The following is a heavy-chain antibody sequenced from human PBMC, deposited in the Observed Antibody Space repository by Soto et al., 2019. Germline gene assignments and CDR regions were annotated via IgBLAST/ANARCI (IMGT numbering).Heavy chain of an antibody. Sequence: EVQLLESGGGLVQPGGSLRLSCAASGFTFSSYAMSWVRQAPGKGLEWVSAISGSGGSTYYADSVKGRFTISRDNSKNTLYLQMNSLRAEDTAVYYCANALKGEVVVVPAAIFAFDIWGQGTMVTVSS. D-gene: IGHD2-2*01. V-gene: IGHV3-23*01. J-gene: IGHJ3*02. CDR1: GFTFSSYA. CDR2: ISGSGGST. CDR3: ANALKGEVVVVPAAIFAFDI.